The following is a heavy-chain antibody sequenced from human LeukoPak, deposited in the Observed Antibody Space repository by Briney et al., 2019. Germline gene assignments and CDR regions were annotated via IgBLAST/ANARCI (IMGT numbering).Heavy chain of an antibody. J-gene: IGHJ4*02. D-gene: IGHD7-27*01. CDR2: VSDNGVNT. CDR1: GFTFSSSA. CDR3: ARDSNWAFDY. V-gene: IGHV3-64D*06. Sequence: GGSLRLSCSASGFTFSSSAMHWVRQAPGKGLEYISAVSDNGVNTYYVDSVKGRFTVSRDNSKNTLYLHLSSLRAEDTAVYYCARDSNWAFDYWGQGTLVTVSS.